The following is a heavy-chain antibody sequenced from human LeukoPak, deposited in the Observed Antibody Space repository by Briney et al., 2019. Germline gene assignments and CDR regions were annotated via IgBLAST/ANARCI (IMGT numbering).Heavy chain of an antibody. CDR3: ARGPAGDY. Sequence: ASVKVSCKASGYTFTSYDICWVRQATGQGLEWMGWTNPNSGDTGYAQNFQGRVTMTRDTSISTAYMELSSLRSDDTAVYYCARGPAGDYWGQGTLVTVSS. V-gene: IGHV1-8*01. CDR2: TNPNSGDT. CDR1: GYTFTSYD. J-gene: IGHJ4*02.